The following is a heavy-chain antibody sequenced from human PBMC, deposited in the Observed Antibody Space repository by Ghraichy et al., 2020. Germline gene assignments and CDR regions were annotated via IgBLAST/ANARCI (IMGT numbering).Heavy chain of an antibody. J-gene: IGHJ6*02. CDR3: TRDYCSSSSCYGSDYFYYGMDV. D-gene: IGHD2-2*01. CDR2: IRIKAYGGTT. CDR1: GFTFGDYA. V-gene: IGHV3-49*03. Sequence: GALRLSCTASGFTFGDYAMSWFRQAPGKGPEWVGFIRIKAYGGTTEYAASVKGRFTISRDDSKSIAYLQMNSLKTEDTAVYYCTRDYCSSSSCYGSDYFYYGMDVWGQGTTVTVSS.